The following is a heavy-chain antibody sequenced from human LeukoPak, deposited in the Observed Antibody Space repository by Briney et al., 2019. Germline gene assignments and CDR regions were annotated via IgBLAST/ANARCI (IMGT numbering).Heavy chain of an antibody. Sequence: APVKVSCKASGYTFTSYAMHWVRQAPGQRLEWMGWINAGNGNTKYSQKFQGRVTITRDTSASTAYMELSSLRSEDTAVYYCARPRIRGDYVRGAFDIWGQGTMVTVSS. CDR3: ARPRIRGDYVRGAFDI. J-gene: IGHJ3*02. CDR2: INAGNGNT. CDR1: GYTFTSYA. V-gene: IGHV1-3*01. D-gene: IGHD4-17*01.